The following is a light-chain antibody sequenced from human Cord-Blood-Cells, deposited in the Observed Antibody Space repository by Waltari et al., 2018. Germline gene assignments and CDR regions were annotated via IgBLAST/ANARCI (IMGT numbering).Light chain of an antibody. CDR3: QQANSFPIT. CDR2: AAA. V-gene: IGKV1-12*01. CDR1: QGISIW. Sequence: DIQMTQSRSAVSASVGDRVTTTCRASQGISIWLAWYQQKPGKAPKLLIYAAASLQSGVPSRFSGSGSGTDFTLTISSLQPEDFATYYCQQANSFPITFGQGTRLEIK. J-gene: IGKJ5*01.